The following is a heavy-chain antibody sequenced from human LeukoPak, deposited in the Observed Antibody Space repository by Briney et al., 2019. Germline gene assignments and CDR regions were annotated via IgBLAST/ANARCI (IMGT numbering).Heavy chain of an antibody. CDR3: AREGYCSSTSCYDAFDI. D-gene: IGHD2-2*01. V-gene: IGHV3-74*01. J-gene: IGHJ3*02. CDR1: GFTFSSYW. CDR2: INSDGSST. Sequence: GSLGLSCAASGFTFSSYWMHWVRQAPGKGLVWVSRINSDGSSTSYADSVKGRFTISRDNAKNTLYLQMNSLRAEDTAVYYCAREGYCSSTSCYDAFDIWGQGTMVTVSS.